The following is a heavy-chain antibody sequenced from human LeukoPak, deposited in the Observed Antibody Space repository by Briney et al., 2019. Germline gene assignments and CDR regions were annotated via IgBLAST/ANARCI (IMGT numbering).Heavy chain of an antibody. D-gene: IGHD6-19*01. J-gene: IGHJ5*02. CDR2: INPSGGST. CDR1: GYIFTSYF. Sequence: ASVKVSCKASGYIFTSYFMHWVRQAPGQGPEWMGLINPSGGSTRYAQKFQGRVTMTRDTSISTAYMELSRLRSDDTAVYYCARDWAAVAGSWGQGTLVTVSS. V-gene: IGHV1-46*01. CDR3: ARDWAAVAGS.